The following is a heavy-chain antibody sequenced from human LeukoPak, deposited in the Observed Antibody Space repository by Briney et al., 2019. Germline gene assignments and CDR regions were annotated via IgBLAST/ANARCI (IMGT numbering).Heavy chain of an antibody. CDR3: ARRPSGWYVDY. D-gene: IGHD6-19*01. J-gene: IGHJ4*02. CDR2: INPNSGGT. V-gene: IGHV1-2*02. Sequence: ASVKVSCKASGYTFTGYYMHWVRQAPGQGLEWMGWINPNSGGTNYARKFQGRVTMTRDTSISTAYMELSRLRSDDTAVYYCARRPSGWYVDYWGQGTLVTVSS. CDR1: GYTFTGYY.